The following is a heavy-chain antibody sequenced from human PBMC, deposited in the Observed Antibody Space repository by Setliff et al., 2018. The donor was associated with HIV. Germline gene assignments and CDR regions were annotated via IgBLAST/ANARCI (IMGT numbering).Heavy chain of an antibody. CDR3: ARDGCSGQRCYLFNWFDP. Sequence: ASVKVSCKASGYSFINHAMHWVRQAPEQRLEWMGWINVGSGKTQYSQEFQGRVTITRDTSATTAYMELSSLTSEDTAVYYCARDGCSGQRCYLFNWFDPWGQGTLVTVSS. J-gene: IGHJ5*02. D-gene: IGHD2-15*01. V-gene: IGHV1-3*01. CDR1: GYSFINHA. CDR2: INVGSGKT.